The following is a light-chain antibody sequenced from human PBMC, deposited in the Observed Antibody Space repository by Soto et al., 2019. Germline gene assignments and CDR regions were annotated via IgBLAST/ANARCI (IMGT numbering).Light chain of an antibody. CDR3: PQRSNWPRT. CDR1: QSVGSS. CDR2: DAS. J-gene: IGKJ1*01. V-gene: IGKV3-11*01. Sequence: EIVLTQSPATLSLSPGERGSLSCRASQSVGSSLAWYQQKPGQAPRLLIYDASNRATGIPARFSASGSGTDITLTISSLEPEDFAVYYCPQRSNWPRTFGQGTKVEIK.